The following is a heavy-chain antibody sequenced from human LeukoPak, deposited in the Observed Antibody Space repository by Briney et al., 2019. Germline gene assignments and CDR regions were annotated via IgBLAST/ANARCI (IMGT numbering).Heavy chain of an antibody. CDR3: ARAAYDSNGFTANHDY. D-gene: IGHD5-18*01. CDR2: LYSDGTT. V-gene: IGHV3-53*01. CDR1: GFTVGNNH. J-gene: IGHJ4*02. Sequence: PGGPLRLSCAASGFTVGNNHMSWLRQAPGKSREWVSDLYSDGTTYYADPVKGRFTVSRDNSKNMLYLQMNNLRAEDTAVYYCARAAYDSNGFTANHDYWGQGTLVTVSS.